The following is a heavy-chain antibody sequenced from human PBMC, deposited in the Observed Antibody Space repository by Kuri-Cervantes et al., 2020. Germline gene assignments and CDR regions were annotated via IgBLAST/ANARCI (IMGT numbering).Heavy chain of an antibody. CDR2: IKQDGSEK. Sequence: GESLKISRAAPGFSFSSYWMSWVRQAPGKGLEWVANIKQDGSEKYYVDSVKGRFTISRDNAKNSLYLQMNSLRAEDTAVYYCARAVAVAGMGPQFDYWGQGTLVTVSS. CDR1: GFSFSSYW. CDR3: ARAVAVAGMGPQFDY. D-gene: IGHD6-19*01. V-gene: IGHV3-7*01. J-gene: IGHJ4*02.